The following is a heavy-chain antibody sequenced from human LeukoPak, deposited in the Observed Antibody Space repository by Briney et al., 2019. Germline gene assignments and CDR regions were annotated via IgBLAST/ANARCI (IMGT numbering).Heavy chain of an antibody. CDR3: AKVLYDFWSGYAY. CDR2: ISGSGGST. D-gene: IGHD3-3*01. CDR1: GFTVSSNY. J-gene: IGHJ4*02. V-gene: IGHV3-23*01. Sequence: GGSLRLSCAASGFTVSSNYMSWVRQAPGKGLEWVSAISGSGGSTYYADSVKGRFTISRDNSKNTLYLQMNSLRAEDTAVYYCAKVLYDFWSGYAYWGQGTLVTVSS.